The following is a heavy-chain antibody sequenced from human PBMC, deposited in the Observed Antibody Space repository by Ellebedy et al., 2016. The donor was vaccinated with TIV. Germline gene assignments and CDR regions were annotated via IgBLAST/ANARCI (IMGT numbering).Heavy chain of an antibody. D-gene: IGHD6-19*01. CDR3: ARGSAGGWQKFDY. J-gene: IGHJ4*02. CDR2: INHSGST. Sequence: SETLSLXCAVYGGSFSGYYWSWIRQPPGKGLEWIGEINHSGSTNYNPSLKSRVTISVDTSKNQFSLKLSSVTAADTAVYYCARGSAGGWQKFDYWGQGTLVTVSS. CDR1: GGSFSGYY. V-gene: IGHV4-34*01.